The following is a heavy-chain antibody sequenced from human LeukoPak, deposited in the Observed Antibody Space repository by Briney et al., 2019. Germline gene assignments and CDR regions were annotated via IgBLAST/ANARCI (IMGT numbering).Heavy chain of an antibody. CDR2: ISYDGSKK. Sequence: GGSLRLSCAASGFSLSSHAMHGVRQAPGKGLEGVAIISYDGSKKYYADSGKGRFTISTDNSKNTLYLQMNSLRAEDTAVYYCARSAAAGRIVATFGYWGQGTLVIVSS. CDR3: ARSAAAGRIVATFGY. J-gene: IGHJ4*02. D-gene: IGHD5-12*01. V-gene: IGHV3-30*04. CDR1: GFSLSSHA.